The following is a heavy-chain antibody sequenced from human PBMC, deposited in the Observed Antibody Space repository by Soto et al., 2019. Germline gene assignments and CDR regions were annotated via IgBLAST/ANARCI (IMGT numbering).Heavy chain of an antibody. CDR2: INPNSGGT. CDR1: GYTFTGYY. Sequence: ASVKVSCKASGYTFTGYYMHWVRQAPGQGLEWMGWINPNSGGTNYAQKFQGRVTMTRDTSISTAYMELSRLRSDDTAVYYCAANTMVTRFDYYGMDVWGQGTRFTVYS. V-gene: IGHV1-2*02. D-gene: IGHD3-10*01. CDR3: AANTMVTRFDYYGMDV. J-gene: IGHJ6*02.